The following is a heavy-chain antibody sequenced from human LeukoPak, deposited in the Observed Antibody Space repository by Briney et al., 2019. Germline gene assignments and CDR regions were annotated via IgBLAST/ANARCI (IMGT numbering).Heavy chain of an antibody. J-gene: IGHJ4*02. CDR1: GGTFISYA. V-gene: IGHV1-69*13. CDR2: IIPIFGTA. Sequence: ASVKVSCKASGGTFISYAISWVRQAPGQGLEWMGGIIPIFGTANYAQKFQGRVTITADESTSTAYMELSSLRSEDTAVYYCARGYDILTGEGSFDYWGQGTLVTVSS. D-gene: IGHD3-9*01. CDR3: ARGYDILTGEGSFDY.